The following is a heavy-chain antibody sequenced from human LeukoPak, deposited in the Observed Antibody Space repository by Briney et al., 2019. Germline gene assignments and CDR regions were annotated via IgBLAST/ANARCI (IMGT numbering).Heavy chain of an antibody. CDR3: ATGQGDSRYYFDS. Sequence: GGSLRLSCAASGLSFSTYRMHWVRQAPGKGLVWVSRIKTDGRTTTYADSVKGRFTISRDNAKNTLFLQMNSLRVEDTAVYYCATGQGDSRYYFDSWGQGTLVTVSS. J-gene: IGHJ4*02. CDR2: IKTDGRTT. CDR1: GLSFSTYR. V-gene: IGHV3-74*01. D-gene: IGHD3-16*01.